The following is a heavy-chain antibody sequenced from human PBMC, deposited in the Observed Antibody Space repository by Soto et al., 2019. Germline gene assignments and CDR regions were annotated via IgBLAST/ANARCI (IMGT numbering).Heavy chain of an antibody. CDR2: ISSSSSTI. V-gene: IGHV3-48*01. D-gene: IGHD1-7*01. CDR1: GFTFSSYS. J-gene: IGHJ5*02. CDR3: ARNRNYWFDP. Sequence: EVQLVESGGGLVQPGGSLRLSCAASGFTFSSYSMNWVRQAPGKGLEWVSYISSSSSTIYHADSVKGRFTISRDNAKNSLYLQMNSLRAEDTAVYYCARNRNYWFDPWGQGTLVTVSS.